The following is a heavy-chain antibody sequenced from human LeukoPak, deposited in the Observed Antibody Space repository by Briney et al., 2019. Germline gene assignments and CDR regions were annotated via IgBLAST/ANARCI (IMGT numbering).Heavy chain of an antibody. J-gene: IGHJ4*02. V-gene: IGHV1-18*01. CDR1: GYTFSSYA. D-gene: IGHD3-10*01. Sequence: EASVKVSCKASGYTFSSYAVTWVRQAPGQGLEWMGWISAKNGNTNSAQKFQGRVTMTTDTSTTTAYMELRTLTSDDTAVYYCARGTPGKYYGSGSYFPDYWGQGTLVTVSS. CDR2: ISAKNGNT. CDR3: ARGTPGKYYGSGSYFPDY.